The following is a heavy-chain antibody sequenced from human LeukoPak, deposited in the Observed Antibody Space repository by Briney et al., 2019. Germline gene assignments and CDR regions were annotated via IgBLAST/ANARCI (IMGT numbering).Heavy chain of an antibody. D-gene: IGHD2-2*01. J-gene: IGHJ6*02. Sequence: ASVKVSCKASGGTFSSYAICWVRQAPGQGLEWMGGIIPIFGTANYAQKFQGRVTITTDESTSTAYMELSSLRSEDTAVYYCARERVSSTGYYYYGMDVWGQGTTVTVSS. V-gene: IGHV1-69*05. CDR1: GGTFSSYA. CDR3: ARERVSSTGYYYYGMDV. CDR2: IIPIFGTA.